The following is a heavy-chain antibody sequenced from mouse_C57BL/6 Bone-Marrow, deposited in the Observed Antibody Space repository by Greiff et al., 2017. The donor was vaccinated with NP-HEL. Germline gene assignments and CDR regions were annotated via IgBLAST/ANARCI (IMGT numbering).Heavy chain of an antibody. CDR1: GYTFTSYW. J-gene: IGHJ3*01. D-gene: IGHD1-1*01. CDR3: AREGYYYGFAY. CDR2: IDPSDSYT. V-gene: IGHV1-69*01. Sequence: VQLHQPGAELVMPGASVKLSCKASGYTFTSYWMHWVKQRPGQGLEWIGEIDPSDSYTNYNQKFKGKSTLTVDKSSSTAYMQLSSLTSEDSAVYYCAREGYYYGFAYWGQGTLVTVSA.